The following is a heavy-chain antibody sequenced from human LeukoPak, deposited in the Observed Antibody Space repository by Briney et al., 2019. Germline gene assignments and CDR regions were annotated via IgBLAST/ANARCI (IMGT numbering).Heavy chain of an antibody. Sequence: RASETLSLTCTVSGGSIGSYYWSWIRQPAGNGLEWIGRIYASGSTNYNPSLISRVTLSLDTSKNQFSLKLSSVTAADTAVYYCARTVFPYFYDSSGFNNWFDPWGQGTLVTVSS. J-gene: IGHJ5*02. CDR1: GGSIGSYY. CDR3: ARTVFPYFYDSSGFNNWFDP. D-gene: IGHD3-22*01. CDR2: IYASGST. V-gene: IGHV4-4*07.